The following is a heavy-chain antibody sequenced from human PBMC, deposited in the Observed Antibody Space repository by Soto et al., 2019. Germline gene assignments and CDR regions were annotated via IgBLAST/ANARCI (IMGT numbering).Heavy chain of an antibody. CDR1: GYTFINYW. V-gene: IGHV5-51*01. Sequence: GESLKISCKASGYTFINYWIAWVRQMPGKGLEWMGIIHPGDSDVRYSPAFQGLVTFSADKSINTAYAQWSSLKASDTALYYCARHVGGRDYYYGIDVWGQGTTVTSP. CDR2: IHPGDSDV. J-gene: IGHJ6*02. CDR3: ARHVGGRDYYYGIDV.